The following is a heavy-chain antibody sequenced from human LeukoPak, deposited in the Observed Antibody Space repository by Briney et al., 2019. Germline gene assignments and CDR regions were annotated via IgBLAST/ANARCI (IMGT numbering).Heavy chain of an antibody. D-gene: IGHD2-15*01. CDR1: GGTFSSYA. V-gene: IGHV1-69*04. CDR3: ASGPEVALYYYYYGMDV. J-gene: IGHJ6*02. CDR2: IIPILGIA. Sequence: SVKVSCKASGGTFSSYAISWVRQAPGQGLGWMGRIIPILGIANYAQKFQGRVTITADKSTSTAYMELSSLRSEDTAVYYCASGPEVALYYYYYGMDVWGQGTTVTVSS.